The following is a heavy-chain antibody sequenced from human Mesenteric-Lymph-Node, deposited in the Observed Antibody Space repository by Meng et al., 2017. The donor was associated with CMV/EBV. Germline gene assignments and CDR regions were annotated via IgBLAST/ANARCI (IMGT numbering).Heavy chain of an antibody. V-gene: IGHV3-13*01. Sequence: GSLRLSCAASGFTFSSYDMHWVRQATGKGLEWVSAIGTAGDTYYPGSVKGRFTISREDAKNSLYLQMNSLRAGDTAVYYCARGGIWGSPDAFDIWGQGTMVTVSS. CDR2: IGTAGDT. CDR3: ARGGIWGSPDAFDI. J-gene: IGHJ3*02. CDR1: GFTFSSYD. D-gene: IGHD2-15*01.